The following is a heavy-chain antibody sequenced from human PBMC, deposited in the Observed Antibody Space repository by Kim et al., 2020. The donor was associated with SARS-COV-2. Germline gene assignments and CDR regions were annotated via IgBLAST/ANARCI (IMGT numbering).Heavy chain of an antibody. Sequence: GGSLRLSCAASGFTFSSYEMNWVRQAPGKGLEWVSYISSSGGTIYYADSVKGRFTIARDNAKNSLYLQMNSLRAEDTAIYFCARDRHITIFGVDTDYYYAMDGRGQGSTVT. V-gene: IGHV3-48*03. CDR3: ARDRHITIFGVDTDYYYAMDG. CDR1: GFTFSSYE. CDR2: ISSSGGTI. D-gene: IGHD3-3*01. J-gene: IGHJ6*01.